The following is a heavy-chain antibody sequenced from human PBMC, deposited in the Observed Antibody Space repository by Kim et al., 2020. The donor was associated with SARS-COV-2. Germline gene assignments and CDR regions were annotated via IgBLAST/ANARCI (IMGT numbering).Heavy chain of an antibody. CDR1: GDSISPYY. J-gene: IGHJ4*02. CDR3: ARDFPPDEGRFDY. CDR2: IYYSGRT. D-gene: IGHD3-3*01. V-gene: IGHV4-59*01. Sequence: SETLSLTCIVSGDSISPYYWSWIRQPPGRGLEWLGCIYYSGRTKYNPSLKSRVTMSIDTSNNEFSLRLTSVTTADTAVYYCARDFPPDEGRFDYWGQGTLVTVSS.